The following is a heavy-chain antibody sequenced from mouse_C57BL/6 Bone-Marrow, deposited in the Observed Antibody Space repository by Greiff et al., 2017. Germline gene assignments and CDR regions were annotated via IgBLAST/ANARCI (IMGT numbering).Heavy chain of an antibody. D-gene: IGHD1-1*01. CDR3: AVLRYPHYYAMDY. CDR2: IYPGDGDT. J-gene: IGHJ4*01. Sequence: VQLQQSGAELVKPGASVKISCKASGYAFSSYWMNWVKQRPGKGLEWIGQIYPGDGDTNYNGKFKGKATLTADKSSSTAYMQLSSLTSEDSAVYFCAVLRYPHYYAMDYWGQGTSVTVSS. CDR1: GYAFSSYW. V-gene: IGHV1-80*01.